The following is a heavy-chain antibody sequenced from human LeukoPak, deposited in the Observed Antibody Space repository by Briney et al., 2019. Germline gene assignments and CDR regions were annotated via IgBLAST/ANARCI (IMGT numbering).Heavy chain of an antibody. V-gene: IGHV4-59*01. CDR3: LRDKAGSFYGTPAYHYNYNGLDV. Sequence: SETLSLTCSVSGGSISSYYWSWIRQPPGKGLEWIGYIYHSGTTDSNPSLGSRVAISVDTPKNQFSLKLSSVTAADTAVYYCLRDKAGSFYGTPAYHYNYNGLDVWGQGTAVTVSS. CDR2: IYHSGTT. CDR1: GGSISSYY. D-gene: IGHD2/OR15-2a*01. J-gene: IGHJ6*02.